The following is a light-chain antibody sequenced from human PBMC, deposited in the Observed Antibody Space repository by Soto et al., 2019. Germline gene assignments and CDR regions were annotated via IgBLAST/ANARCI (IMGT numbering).Light chain of an antibody. J-gene: IGLJ3*02. Sequence: QSVLTQPPSASGTPGQTVTISCSGSSSNIGKNTVNWYQQLPGTAPKLLIYSNNQRPSGVPDRFSGSKSGTSASLAISGLQSEDEADYYCAAWDDSLNGWVFGGGTKVTVL. CDR1: SSNIGKNT. V-gene: IGLV1-44*01. CDR2: SNN. CDR3: AAWDDSLNGWV.